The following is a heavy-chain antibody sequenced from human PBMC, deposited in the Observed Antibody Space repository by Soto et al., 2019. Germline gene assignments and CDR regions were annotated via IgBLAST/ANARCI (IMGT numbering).Heavy chain of an antibody. V-gene: IGHV1-18*04. J-gene: IGHJ4*02. CDR2: ISTYNGIT. D-gene: IGHD2-15*01. Sequence: GASVKVSCKTSGYTFTNYGISWVRQAPGQGLEWMGWISTYNGITNYAQKFQGRVTMTADTPTSTAYMELRSLRSDDTAVYFRVRIVVVPAGARTADYWGQGTLVTVSS. CDR3: VRIVVVPAGARTADY. CDR1: GYTFTNYG.